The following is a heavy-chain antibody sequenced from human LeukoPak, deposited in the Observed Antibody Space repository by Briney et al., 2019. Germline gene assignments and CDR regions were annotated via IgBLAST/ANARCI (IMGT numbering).Heavy chain of an antibody. J-gene: IGHJ4*02. D-gene: IGHD2-15*01. Sequence: GGSLRLSCAASGFTFSNAWMNWVRWAPGKGLEWVGRIKSKTVGETTDYAAPVKGRFTISRDDSRNTLYLQMNSLKTEDTAVYYCTTLKGRVVGFTDYWGQGTLVTVSS. CDR2: IKSKTVGETT. CDR3: TTLKGRVVGFTDY. V-gene: IGHV3-15*07. CDR1: GFTFSNAW.